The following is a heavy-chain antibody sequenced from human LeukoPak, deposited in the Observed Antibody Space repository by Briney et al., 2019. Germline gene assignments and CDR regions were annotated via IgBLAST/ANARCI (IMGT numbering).Heavy chain of an antibody. CDR3: ARSRDGYNPETGEHDY. V-gene: IGHV1-69*04. CDR1: GYTFTSYG. D-gene: IGHD5-12*01. J-gene: IGHJ4*02. CDR2: IIPILGIA. Sequence: GASVKVSCKASGYTFTSYGISWVRQAPGQGLEWMGRIIPILGIANYAQKFQGRVTITADKSTSTAYMELSSLRSEDTAVYYRARSRDGYNPETGEHDYWGQGTLVTVSS.